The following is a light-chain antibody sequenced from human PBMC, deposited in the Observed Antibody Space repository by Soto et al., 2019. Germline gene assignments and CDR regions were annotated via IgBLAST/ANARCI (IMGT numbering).Light chain of an antibody. Sequence: EIVLTQSPGTLSVSPGERATLSCRASQTISSNYLAWYQQKPGQAPSLLIYGASSRATGIPDRFSGSGSGTYFTLTISRLEPEDSAIYYCQQNVSWTFGQGTKVEIK. J-gene: IGKJ1*01. CDR2: GAS. CDR3: QQNVSWT. CDR1: QTISSNY. V-gene: IGKV3-20*01.